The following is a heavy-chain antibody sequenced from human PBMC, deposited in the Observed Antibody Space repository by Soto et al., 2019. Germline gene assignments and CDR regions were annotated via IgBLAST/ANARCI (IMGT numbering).Heavy chain of an antibody. CDR2: ISDSGGST. CDR1: GFTFSSYA. D-gene: IGHD2-2*01. Sequence: EVQLLESGGGLVQPGGSLRLSCAASGFTFSSYAMSWVRQAPGKGLEWVSAISDSGGSTYYAESVKGRFTISRDNSKNTLYLQMNSLRAEDTAVYYCAKDRAAADDSRWGQGTLVTVSS. CDR3: AKDRAAADDSR. J-gene: IGHJ4*02. V-gene: IGHV3-23*01.